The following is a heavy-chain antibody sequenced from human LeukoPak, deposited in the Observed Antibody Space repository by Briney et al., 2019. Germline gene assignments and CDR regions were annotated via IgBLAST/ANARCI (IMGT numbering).Heavy chain of an antibody. Sequence: GGSLRLSCAASGFTFSSYGMHWVRQAPGKGLEWVAVIWYDGSNKYYADSVKGRFTISRDNSKNTLYLQMNSLRAEDTAVYYCARDRDILTGLYYFDYWGQGTLVTVSS. CDR1: GFTFSSYG. J-gene: IGHJ4*02. D-gene: IGHD3-9*01. CDR3: ARDRDILTGLYYFDY. V-gene: IGHV3-33*01. CDR2: IWYDGSNK.